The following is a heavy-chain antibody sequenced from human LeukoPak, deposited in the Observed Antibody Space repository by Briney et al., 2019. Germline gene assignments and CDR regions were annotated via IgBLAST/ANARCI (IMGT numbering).Heavy chain of an antibody. D-gene: IGHD5-18*01. CDR3: AREYSAFDH. CDR1: GDPISSHSDY. CDR2: VYHNGNI. J-gene: IGHJ4*01. Sequence: SETLSLTCTVSGDPISSHSDYKWTWIRQPPGKGLEWIGYVYHNGNINYNPFLGSRLTISVDTSKNQFSLRLTSVTAADTAVYFCAREYSAFDHWGHGTLVTVSS. V-gene: IGHV4-61*08.